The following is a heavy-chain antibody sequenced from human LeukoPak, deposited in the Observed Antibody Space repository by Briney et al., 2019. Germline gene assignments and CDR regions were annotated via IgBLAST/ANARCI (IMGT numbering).Heavy chain of an antibody. CDR3: AKDVQRLLWFGELLFDY. D-gene: IGHD3-10*01. J-gene: IGHJ4*02. CDR1: GFTFSSYA. CDR2: ISGSGGST. Sequence: GGSLRLSCAASGFTFSSYAMSWVRQAPGKGLESVSAISGSGGSTYYADSVKGRFTISRDNSKNTLYLQMNSLRAEDTAVYYCAKDVQRLLWFGELLFDYWGQGTLVTVSS. V-gene: IGHV3-23*01.